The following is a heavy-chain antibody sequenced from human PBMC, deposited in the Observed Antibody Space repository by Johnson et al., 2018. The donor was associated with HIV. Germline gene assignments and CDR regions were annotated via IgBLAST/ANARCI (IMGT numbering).Heavy chain of an antibody. D-gene: IGHD4-17*01. CDR1: GFTFSSYA. CDR3: ARVSSSVTTARYGAFDI. J-gene: IGHJ3*02. V-gene: IGHV3-30-3*01. CDR2: ISYDGNNK. Sequence: QVQLVESGGGLVQPGGSLRLSCAASGFTFSSYAMHWVRQAPGKGLKWVAVISYDGNNKYYADSVKGRFTISRDNSKNTLYLQINSLRAEDTAVYYCARVSSSVTTARYGAFDIWSQGTMVIVSS.